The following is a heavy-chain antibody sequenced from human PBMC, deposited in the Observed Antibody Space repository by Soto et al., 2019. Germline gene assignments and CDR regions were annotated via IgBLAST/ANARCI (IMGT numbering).Heavy chain of an antibody. CDR3: AREGGDSSGYYRAFDY. Sequence: AGGSLRLSCAASGFTFSSYAMHWVRQAPGKGLEWVAVISYDGSNKYYAGSVKGRFTTSRDNSKNTLYLQMNSLRAEDTAVYYCAREGGDSSGYYRAFDYWGQGTLVTVSS. CDR2: ISYDGSNK. V-gene: IGHV3-30-3*01. D-gene: IGHD3-22*01. J-gene: IGHJ4*02. CDR1: GFTFSSYA.